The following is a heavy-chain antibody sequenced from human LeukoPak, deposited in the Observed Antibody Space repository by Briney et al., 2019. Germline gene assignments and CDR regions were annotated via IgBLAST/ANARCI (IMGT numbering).Heavy chain of an antibody. V-gene: IGHV1-69*05. CDR3: ARTSGYYSDY. CDR1: GGTFSSYA. D-gene: IGHD3-22*01. J-gene: IGHJ4*02. Sequence: GASVKVSCKASGGTFSSYAISWVRQAPGQGLEWMGRIIPIFGTANYAQKFQGRVTITTDESTSTAYMELSSLRSEDTAVYCCARTSGYYSDYWGQGTLVTVSS. CDR2: IIPIFGTA.